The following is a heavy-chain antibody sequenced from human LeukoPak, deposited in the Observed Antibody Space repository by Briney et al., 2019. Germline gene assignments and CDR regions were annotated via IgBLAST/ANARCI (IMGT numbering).Heavy chain of an antibody. D-gene: IGHD3-3*01. J-gene: IGHJ6*03. V-gene: IGHV1-69*01. CDR3: AREGRTWSGYHRYYYYMDV. CDR1: GGTFSSYA. CDR2: IIPIFGTA. Sequence: ASVKVSCKASGGTFSSYAISWVRQAPGQGLEWMGGIIPIFGTANYAQKFQGRVTITADESTSTAYMELSSLRSEDTAVYYCAREGRTWSGYHRYYYYMDVWGKGTTVTVSS.